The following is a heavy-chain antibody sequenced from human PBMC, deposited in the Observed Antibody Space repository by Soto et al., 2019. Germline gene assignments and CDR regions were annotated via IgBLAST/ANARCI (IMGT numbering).Heavy chain of an antibody. CDR2: ISSSSSTI. CDR1: GFTFSSYS. D-gene: IGHD3-22*01. Sequence: GGSLRLSCAASGFTFSSYSMNWVRQAPGKGLEWVSYISSSSSTIYYADSVKGRFTISRDNAKNSLYLQMNSLRDEDTAVYYCARDNPVEIEYYDSSGYYRPPNLDYWGQGTLVTVSS. CDR3: ARDNPVEIEYYDSSGYYRPPNLDY. J-gene: IGHJ4*02. V-gene: IGHV3-48*02.